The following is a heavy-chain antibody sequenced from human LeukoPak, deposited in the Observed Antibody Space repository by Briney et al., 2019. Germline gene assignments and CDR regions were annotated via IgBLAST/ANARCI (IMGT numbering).Heavy chain of an antibody. CDR2: ISYDGSNK. D-gene: IGHD2-2*01. V-gene: IGHV3-30*18. CDR1: GFTFSSYG. Sequence: GRSLRLSCAASGFTFSSYGMHWVRQAPGKGLEWVAVISYDGSNKYYADSVKGRFTISRDNSKNTLYLQMNSLRAEDTAVYYCAKDQTGYCSSTSCSGMDVWGQGTTDTVSS. CDR3: AKDQTGYCSSTSCSGMDV. J-gene: IGHJ6*02.